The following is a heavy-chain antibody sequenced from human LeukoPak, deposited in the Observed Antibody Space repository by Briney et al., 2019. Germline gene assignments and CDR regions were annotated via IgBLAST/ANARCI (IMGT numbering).Heavy chain of an antibody. D-gene: IGHD2-2*01. Sequence: ASVKVSCKASGYTFTGYYMHWVRQAPGQGLEWMGWINPNRGGTKYAQKFQGRVTMTRDTSISTAYMELSRLRSDDTAVYYCASLGYCSSTSCYGADYYYYYMDVWGKGTTVTVSS. V-gene: IGHV1-2*02. CDR1: GYTFTGYY. J-gene: IGHJ6*03. CDR2: INPNRGGT. CDR3: ASLGYCSSTSCYGADYYYYYMDV.